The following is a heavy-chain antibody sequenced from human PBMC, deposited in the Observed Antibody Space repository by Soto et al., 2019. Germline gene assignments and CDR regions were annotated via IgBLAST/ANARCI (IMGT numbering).Heavy chain of an antibody. D-gene: IGHD6-19*01. J-gene: IGHJ5*02. CDR3: ARVGDSSGWFGWFDP. CDR2: IYIGGST. Sequence: GGSLRLSCAVSGFTVSSNYMSWVRQAPGKGLEWVSVIYIGGSTYYADSVKGRFTISRDNSKNTLYLQMNSLRAEDTAVHYCARVGDSSGWFGWFDPWGQGTLVTVSS. CDR1: GFTVSSNY. V-gene: IGHV3-53*01.